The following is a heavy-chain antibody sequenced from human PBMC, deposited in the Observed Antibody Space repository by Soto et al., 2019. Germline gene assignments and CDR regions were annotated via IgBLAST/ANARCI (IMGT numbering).Heavy chain of an antibody. V-gene: IGHV4-59*01. CDR2: IYYSGST. D-gene: IGHD6-25*01. CDR3: ARGPGIAAAESYYYYGMDV. CDR1: GCSISSYY. J-gene: IGHJ6*02. Sequence: SETLSLTCTVAGCSISSYYWSWIWKTTGKGLEWIGYIYYSGSTNYNPSLKSRVTISVDTSKNQFSLRLTSVSAADTAVYYCARGPGIAAAESYYYYGMDVWGQGTTVT.